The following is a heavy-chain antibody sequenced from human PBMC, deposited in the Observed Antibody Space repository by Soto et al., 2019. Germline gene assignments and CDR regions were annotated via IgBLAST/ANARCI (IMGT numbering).Heavy chain of an antibody. D-gene: IGHD1-1*01. CDR1: GDSVSTSTAS. Sequence: SQTLSLTCVISGDSVSTSTASWSWIRQSPSRGLEWLGRTLYRSKWYNEYAVSVKSRITFNSDTSKNQISLHLNSVTPEDTAVYYCARDDGTTLKYPQAMAVSGQGNTVTVS. CDR3: ARDDGTTLKYPQAMAV. CDR2: TLYRSKWYN. J-gene: IGHJ6*02. V-gene: IGHV6-1*01.